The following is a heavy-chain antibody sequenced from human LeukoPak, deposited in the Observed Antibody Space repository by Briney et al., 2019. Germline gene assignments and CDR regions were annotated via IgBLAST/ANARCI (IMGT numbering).Heavy chain of an antibody. D-gene: IGHD1-26*01. CDR2: LSGSGDTT. V-gene: IGHV3-23*01. J-gene: IGHJ4*02. CDR1: GFIFNSYG. CDR3: ARDRSCGLDY. Sequence: SGGSLRLSCAASGFIFNSYGMSWVRQAPGKGLEWVSALSGSGDTTYYADSVKGRFTISRDNSKNTLYLQMNSLRVEDTAIYYCARDRSCGLDYWGQGTLVTVSS.